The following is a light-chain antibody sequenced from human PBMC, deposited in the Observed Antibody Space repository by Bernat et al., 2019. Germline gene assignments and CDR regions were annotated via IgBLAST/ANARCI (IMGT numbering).Light chain of an antibody. CDR1: QNITHY. CDR3: LQSYNFPRT. J-gene: IGKJ2*01. V-gene: IGKV1-39*01. Sequence: DIQMTQSPSALSANVGDTVTITCRASQNITHYLNWFQQKIGKAPNLLIYGASNLQRGVPARFSVSGSGTDFALTVTTLETDDFATYYCLQSYNFPRTFGQGTKLEIK. CDR2: GAS.